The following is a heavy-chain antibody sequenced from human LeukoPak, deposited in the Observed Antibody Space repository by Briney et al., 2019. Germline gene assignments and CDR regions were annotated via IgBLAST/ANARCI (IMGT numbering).Heavy chain of an antibody. CDR1: GGSISSGDYY. V-gene: IGHV4-31*03. Sequence: SQTLSLTCTVSGGSISSGDYYWSWIRQHPGKGLEWIGYIYYSGSTYYNPSLKSRVTISVDTSKNQFSLKLSSVTAADTAVYYCARGLGAVGYVPSGFDYWGQGTLVTVSS. CDR3: ARGLGAVGYVPSGFDY. D-gene: IGHD3-16*01. J-gene: IGHJ4*02. CDR2: IYYSGST.